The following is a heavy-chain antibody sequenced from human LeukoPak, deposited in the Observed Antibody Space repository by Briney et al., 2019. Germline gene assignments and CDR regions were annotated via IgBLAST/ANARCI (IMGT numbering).Heavy chain of an antibody. J-gene: IGHJ3*02. CDR1: GGTFSSNT. CDR2: IIPIFGTA. V-gene: IGHV1-69*13. Sequence: ASVKVSCKASGGTFSSNTISWVRQAPGQGLECMGGIIPIFGTANYAQKFQGRVTITADESTSTAYMELSSLRYEDTAVYYCARVWCSGGSCYSSRGAFDILGQGTMVTVSS. D-gene: IGHD2-15*01. CDR3: ARVWCSGGSCYSSRGAFDI.